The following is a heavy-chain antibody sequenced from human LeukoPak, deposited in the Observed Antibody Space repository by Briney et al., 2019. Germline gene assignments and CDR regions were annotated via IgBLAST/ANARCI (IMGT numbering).Heavy chain of an antibody. CDR2: ISAYNGDT. Sequence: GASVKVSCKASGYIFTSYSISCVRQAPGQGLEWMGWISAYNGDTNYVQKFQGRVTMTTDTSTSTAYMELKSLRSDDTAVYYCAREEGAPIAAANIWGLGTKVTVSS. J-gene: IGHJ3*02. V-gene: IGHV1-18*01. D-gene: IGHD6-13*01. CDR3: AREEGAPIAAANI. CDR1: GYIFTSYS.